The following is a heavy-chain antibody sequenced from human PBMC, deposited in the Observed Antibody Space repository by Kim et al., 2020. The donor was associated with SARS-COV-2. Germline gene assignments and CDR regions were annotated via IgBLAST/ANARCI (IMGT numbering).Heavy chain of an antibody. CDR2: IGTAGDT. Sequence: GGSLRLSCAASGFTFSNYDMHWVRQPTGKGLEWVSCIGTAGDTYYEGSVKGRFTISRENVKNSLYLQMNSLRAGDTAVYYCARLFKEYSGYPFYFDYWGQGALVAVSS. CDR3: ARLFKEYSGYPFYFDY. D-gene: IGHD5-12*01. J-gene: IGHJ4*02. V-gene: IGHV3-13*01. CDR1: GFTFSNYD.